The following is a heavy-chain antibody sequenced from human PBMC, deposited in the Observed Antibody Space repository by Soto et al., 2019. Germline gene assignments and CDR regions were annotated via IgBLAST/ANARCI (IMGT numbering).Heavy chain of an antibody. J-gene: IGHJ4*02. Sequence: GGSLRLSCAASGFTFSSYAMHWVRQAPGKGLEWVAVISYDGSNKYYADSVKGRFTISRDNSKNTLYLQMNSLRAEDTAVYYCASPYSSGWYDRYYFDYWGQGTLVTVSS. V-gene: IGHV3-30-3*01. D-gene: IGHD6-19*01. CDR3: ASPYSSGWYDRYYFDY. CDR1: GFTFSSYA. CDR2: ISYDGSNK.